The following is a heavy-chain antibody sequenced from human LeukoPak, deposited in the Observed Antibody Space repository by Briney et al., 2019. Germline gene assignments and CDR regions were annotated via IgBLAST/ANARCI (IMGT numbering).Heavy chain of an antibody. CDR2: IYTSGST. D-gene: IGHD2-2*01. CDR3: ARARGCSSTSCLNWFDP. CDR1: GFTFDDYG. J-gene: IGHJ5*02. Sequence: PGGSLRLSCAASGFTFDDYGMSWVRQAPGKGLEWIGRIYTSGSTNYNPSLKSRVTMSVDTSKNQFSLKLSSVTAADTAVYYCARARGCSSTSCLNWFDPWGQGTLVTVSS. V-gene: IGHV4-59*10.